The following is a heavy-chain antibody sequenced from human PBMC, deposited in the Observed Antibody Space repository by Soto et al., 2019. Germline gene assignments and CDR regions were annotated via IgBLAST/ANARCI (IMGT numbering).Heavy chain of an antibody. CDR1: GFTFTRHS. Sequence: EVQLVESGGGLVKPGGSLRLSCAASGFTFTRHSMNWVRQAPGKGLEWVSCISGTGTFIYYSDSVKGRFTISRDDAKTSLNLQMNSLTAEDTAVYYCARGSGTDTGDALDICGPGTMVTVS. J-gene: IGHJ3*02. CDR2: ISGTGTFI. D-gene: IGHD2-21*02. V-gene: IGHV3-21*06. CDR3: ARGSGTDTGDALDI.